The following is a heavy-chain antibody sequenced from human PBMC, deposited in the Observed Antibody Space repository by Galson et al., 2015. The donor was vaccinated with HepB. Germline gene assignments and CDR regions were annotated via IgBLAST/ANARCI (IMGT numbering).Heavy chain of an antibody. J-gene: IGHJ5*02. CDR2: IYYSGST. D-gene: IGHD2-15*01. V-gene: IGHV4-59*01. CDR1: GSSISSYY. CDR3: ARDLGYCSGGSCYFNWFDP. Sequence: ETLSLTCTVSGSSISSYYWSWIRQPPGKGLEWIGYIYYSGSTNYNPSLKSRVTISVDTSKNQFSLKLSSVTAADTAVYYCARDLGYCSGGSCYFNWFDPWGQGTLVTVSS.